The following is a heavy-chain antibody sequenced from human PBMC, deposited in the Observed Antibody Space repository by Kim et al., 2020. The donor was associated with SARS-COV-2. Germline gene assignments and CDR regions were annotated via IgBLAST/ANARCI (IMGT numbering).Heavy chain of an antibody. V-gene: IGHV3-21*01. Sequence: SSNIYYADSVKGRFTSSRDNAKNSLYLQMNSLRAEDTAVYYCARDRSSQNWGQGTLVTVSS. CDR2: SSNI. J-gene: IGHJ4*02. CDR3: ARDRSSQN. D-gene: IGHD6-13*01.